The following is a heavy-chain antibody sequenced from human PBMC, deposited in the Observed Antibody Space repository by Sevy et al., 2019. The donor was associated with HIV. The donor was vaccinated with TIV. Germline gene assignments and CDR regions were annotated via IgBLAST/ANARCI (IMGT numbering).Heavy chain of an antibody. Sequence: GGSLRLSCAASGFTFSDAWMNWVRQAPGKGLEWVGLIKTKTDGGTTDYAAPVKGRFTISRDDAKDTLYLQMNSLKTVDTAVYYCTTAKYYYDSSGYYGVDDYWGQGTLVTVSS. CDR3: TTAKYYYDSSGYYGVDDY. CDR2: IKTKTDGGTT. CDR1: GFTFSDAW. V-gene: IGHV3-15*07. J-gene: IGHJ4*02. D-gene: IGHD3-22*01.